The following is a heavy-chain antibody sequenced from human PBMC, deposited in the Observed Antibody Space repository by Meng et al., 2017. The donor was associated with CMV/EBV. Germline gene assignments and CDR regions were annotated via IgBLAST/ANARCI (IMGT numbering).Heavy chain of an antibody. Sequence: EVQLVGSGGVGVQPGGSLRLSCAGSGFTFDDYTMHWVRQAPGKGLEWVSLISWDGGSTYYADSVKGRFTISRDNSKNSLYLQMNSLRTEDTALYYCAKGPGENWFDPWGQGTLVTVSS. J-gene: IGHJ5*02. CDR2: ISWDGGST. CDR3: AKGPGENWFDP. V-gene: IGHV3-43*01. D-gene: IGHD3-10*01. CDR1: GFTFDDYT.